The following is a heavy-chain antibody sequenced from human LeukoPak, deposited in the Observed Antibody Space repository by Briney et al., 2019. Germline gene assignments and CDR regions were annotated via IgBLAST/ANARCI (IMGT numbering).Heavy chain of an antibody. J-gene: IGHJ6*04. Sequence: GGSLRFSCVASGFIFSDYGIQWVRQAPGKGLEWVAVIAYDGNNTYYGDSVRGRFTISRDNSKKMVYLEMNSLRVEDTAVYYCAKTGMLRRVGYLDVRGKGTAVIVSS. V-gene: IGHV3-30*18. CDR3: AKTGMLRRVGYLDV. CDR1: GFIFSDYG. CDR2: IAYDGNNT. D-gene: IGHD1-1*01.